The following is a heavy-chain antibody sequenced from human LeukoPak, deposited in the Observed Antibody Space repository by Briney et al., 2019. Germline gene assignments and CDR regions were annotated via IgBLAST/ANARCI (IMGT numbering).Heavy chain of an antibody. CDR1: GGSISSYY. CDR2: IYYSGST. Sequence: LETLSLTCTVSGGSISSYYWSWIRQPPGKGLEWIGYIYYSGSTNYNPSLKSRVTISVDTSKNQFSLKLSSVTTADTAVYYCAREVEQLVLDYWGQGTLVTVSS. D-gene: IGHD6-13*01. CDR3: AREVEQLVLDY. J-gene: IGHJ4*02. V-gene: IGHV4-59*08.